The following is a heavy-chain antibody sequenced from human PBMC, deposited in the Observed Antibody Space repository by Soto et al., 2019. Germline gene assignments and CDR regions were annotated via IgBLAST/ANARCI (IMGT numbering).Heavy chain of an antibody. CDR2: TYYSGST. CDR1: GVSITNSGDS. J-gene: IGHJ4*02. D-gene: IGHD3-10*01. V-gene: IGHV4-39*07. CDR3: ARAITMVRGVIFEGFDY. Sequence: SETLSLTCTVSGVSITNSGDSWGLIRQPPGKGLEWIGNTYYSGSTYYNPSLKSRVTISVDTSKNQFSLKLSSVTAADTAVYYCARAITMVRGVIFEGFDYWGQGTLVTVSS.